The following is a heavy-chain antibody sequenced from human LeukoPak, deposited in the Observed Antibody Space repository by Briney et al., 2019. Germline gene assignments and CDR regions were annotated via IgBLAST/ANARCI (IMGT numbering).Heavy chain of an antibody. CDR3: ARLDYSGYYFS. Sequence: SETLSLTCAVYGGSFSGYYWSWIRQPPGKGLEWIGEIYHSGSTNYNPSLKSRVTISVDKSKNQFSLKLSSVTAADTAVYYCARLDYSGYYFSWGQGTLVTVSS. D-gene: IGHD3-22*01. J-gene: IGHJ4*02. V-gene: IGHV4-34*01. CDR2: IYHSGST. CDR1: GGSFSGYY.